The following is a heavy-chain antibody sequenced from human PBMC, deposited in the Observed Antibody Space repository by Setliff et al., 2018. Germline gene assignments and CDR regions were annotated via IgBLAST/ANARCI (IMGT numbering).Heavy chain of an antibody. CDR3: ARLPSTGSAFFQH. V-gene: IGHV5-51*01. D-gene: IGHD1-1*01. Sequence: GESLKISCATSGYNFNSHWIAWVRQVPGGGLEWMGLIFPADSETRYSPSFQGQFTMSVDTSINTAYLQWNSLKASDTALYFCARLPSTGSAFFQHWGQDTLVTVSS. J-gene: IGHJ1*01. CDR1: GYNFNSHW. CDR2: IFPADSET.